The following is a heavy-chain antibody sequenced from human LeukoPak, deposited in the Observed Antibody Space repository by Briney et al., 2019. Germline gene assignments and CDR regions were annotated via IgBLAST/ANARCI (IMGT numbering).Heavy chain of an antibody. CDR1: GGSFSSYY. V-gene: IGHV4-59*01. CDR3: VRAKGDY. Sequence: SETLSLTCAVYGGSFSSYYWTWIRQPPGKGLEWIGYIYHSGSTKYNPSLKSRVTISVDTSKNQFSLKLSSVTAADTAVYYCVRAKGDYWGPGTLVTVSS. CDR2: IYHSGST. J-gene: IGHJ4*02.